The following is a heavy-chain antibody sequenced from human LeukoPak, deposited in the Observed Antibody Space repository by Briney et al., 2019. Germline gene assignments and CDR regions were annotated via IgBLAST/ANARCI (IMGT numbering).Heavy chain of an antibody. Sequence: PSETLSLTCAVYGGSFSGYYWSWIRQPPGKGLELIGEINHSGSTNYNPSLKSRVTISVDTSKNQFSLKLSSVTAADTAVYYCARTNGDPRPIDYWGQGTLVTVSS. CDR1: GGSFSGYY. D-gene: IGHD4-17*01. CDR2: INHSGST. V-gene: IGHV4-34*01. CDR3: ARTNGDPRPIDY. J-gene: IGHJ4*02.